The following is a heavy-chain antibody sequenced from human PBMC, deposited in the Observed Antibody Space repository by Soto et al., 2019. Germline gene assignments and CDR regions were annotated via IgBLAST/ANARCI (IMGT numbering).Heavy chain of an antibody. J-gene: IGHJ6*03. D-gene: IGHD6-6*01. V-gene: IGHV4-34*01. CDR1: GGSFSGYY. CDR2: INHSGST. CDR3: ARGTGSSPAGYYYYYMDV. Sequence: SETLSLTCAVYGGSFSGYYWSWIRQPPGKGLEWIGEINHSGSTNYNPSLKSRVTISVDTSKNQFSLKLSSVTAADTAVYYCARGTGSSPAGYYYYYMDVWGKGTTVTVSS.